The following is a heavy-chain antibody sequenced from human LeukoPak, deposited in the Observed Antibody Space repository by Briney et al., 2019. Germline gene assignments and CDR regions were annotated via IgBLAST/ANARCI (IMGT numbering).Heavy chain of an antibody. D-gene: IGHD3-16*01. J-gene: IGHJ4*02. CDR2: ISSSSSTI. V-gene: IGHV3-48*01. Sequence: GSLRLSCAASGFTFSSYSMNWVRQAPGKGLEWVPYISSSSSTIYYADSVKGRFTISRDNAKNSLYLQMNSLRAEDTAVYYCARGDYDYVWGSFDYWGQGTLVTVSS. CDR1: GFTFSSYS. CDR3: ARGDYDYVWGSFDY.